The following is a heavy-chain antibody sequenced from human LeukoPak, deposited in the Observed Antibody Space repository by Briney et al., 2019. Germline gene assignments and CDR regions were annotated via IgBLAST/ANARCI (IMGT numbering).Heavy chain of an antibody. V-gene: IGHV1-69*13. CDR2: IIPIFGTA. J-gene: IGHJ5*02. CDR3: ARDQGGMAVAVVWFDP. D-gene: IGHD6-19*01. Sequence: SVKVSCKASGGTFSSYAISWVRQPPGQGLEWMGGIIPIFGTANYAQKFQGRVTITADESTSTAYMELSSLRSEATAVYYCARDQGGMAVAVVWFDPWGQGTRVTVSA. CDR1: GGTFSSYA.